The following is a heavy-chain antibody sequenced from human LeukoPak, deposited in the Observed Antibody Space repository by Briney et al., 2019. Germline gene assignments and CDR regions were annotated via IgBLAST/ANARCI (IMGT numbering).Heavy chain of an antibody. J-gene: IGHJ4*02. CDR3: AKDGPFRWPPYYFDY. D-gene: IGHD2-15*01. CDR1: GFTFSRYA. V-gene: IGHV3-23*01. Sequence: GGSLRLSCAASGFTFSRYAMSWVRQAPGKGLEWVSGISGSGDSTYNADSVEGRFTISRDNSKNTLYLQMNSLRAEDTAVFYCAKDGPFRWPPYYFDYWGQGTLVTVSS. CDR2: ISGSGDST.